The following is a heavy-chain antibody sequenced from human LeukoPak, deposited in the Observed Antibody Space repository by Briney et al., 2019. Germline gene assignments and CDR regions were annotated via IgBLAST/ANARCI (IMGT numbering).Heavy chain of an antibody. Sequence: SETLSLTCTVSGGXISSYYCSWIRQPPGKGLEWIGYIYYSGSTNYNPSLKSRVTISVDTSKNQFSLKLSSVTAADTAVYYCARSEQLWLLGVYYYGMDVWGQGTTVTVSS. CDR3: ARSEQLWLLGVYYYGMDV. CDR1: GGXISSYY. D-gene: IGHD5-18*01. J-gene: IGHJ6*02. CDR2: IYYSGST. V-gene: IGHV4-59*08.